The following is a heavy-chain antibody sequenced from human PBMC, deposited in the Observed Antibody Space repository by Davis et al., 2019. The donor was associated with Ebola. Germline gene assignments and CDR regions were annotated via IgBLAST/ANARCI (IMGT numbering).Heavy chain of an antibody. CDR2: IYDSGST. CDR1: FFSLILLFYY. V-gene: IGHV4-39*02. J-gene: IGHJ6*02. D-gene: IGHD6-6*01. Sequence: SETLSLTCTVSFFSLILLFYYWGWIRQPPGKGLEWIGSIYDSGSTYYNPSLKSRVTIFVDTSKSQFSLTLRSVTAADTAVYYCVGDHLVSTYGMDVWGQGTT. CDR3: VGDHLVSTYGMDV.